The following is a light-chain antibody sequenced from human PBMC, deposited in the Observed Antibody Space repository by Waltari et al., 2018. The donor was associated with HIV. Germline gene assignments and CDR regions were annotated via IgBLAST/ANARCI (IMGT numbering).Light chain of an antibody. CDR3: SSYTSSSPYA. CDR1: SSDVGGYNY. J-gene: IGLJ1*01. Sequence: QSALTQPASVSGSPGQSITISRTGTSSDVGGYNYVSWYQQHPGKAPKLMIYDVSNRPSGVSNRFSGSKSGNTASLTISGLQAEDEADYYCSSYTSSSPYAFGTGNKVTVL. V-gene: IGLV2-14*03. CDR2: DVS.